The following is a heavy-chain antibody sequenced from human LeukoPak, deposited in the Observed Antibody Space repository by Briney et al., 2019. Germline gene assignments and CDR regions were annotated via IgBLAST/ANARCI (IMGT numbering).Heavy chain of an antibody. CDR3: ATLYQLGYSGYDYSEGRVDY. V-gene: IGHV3-30*03. Sequence: GGSLRLSCAASGFTFSSYGMHWVRQAPGKGLEWVAVISYDGSNKYYADSVKGRLTISRDNSKNTLYLQMNSLRAEDTAVYYCATLYQLGYSGYDYSEGRVDYWGQGTLVTVSS. D-gene: IGHD5-12*01. CDR2: ISYDGSNK. J-gene: IGHJ4*02. CDR1: GFTFSSYG.